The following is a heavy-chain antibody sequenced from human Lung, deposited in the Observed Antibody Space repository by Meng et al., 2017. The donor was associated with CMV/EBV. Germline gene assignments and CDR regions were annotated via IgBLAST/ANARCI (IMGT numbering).Heavy chain of an antibody. Sequence: SXKISXAASGFTFSSSAMHWVRQAPGKGLEWVAVVSYDGSHKYYADSVKGRFTISRDNSKNSLYLQMNSLRPEDTAVYYCARGIKEWSYFYYHAMDVWGRGXTVTVSS. CDR1: GFTFSSSA. CDR2: VSYDGSHK. J-gene: IGHJ6*02. CDR3: ARGIKEWSYFYYHAMDV. D-gene: IGHD3-3*01. V-gene: IGHV3-30*04.